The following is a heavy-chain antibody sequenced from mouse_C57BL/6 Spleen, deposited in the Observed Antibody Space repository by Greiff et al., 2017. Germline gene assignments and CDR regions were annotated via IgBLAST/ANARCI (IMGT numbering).Heavy chain of an antibody. CDR2: IYPGSGST. CDR1: GYTFTSYW. Sequence: VQLQQSGAELVRPGASVKMSCKASGYTFTSYWITWVKQRPGQGLEWIGDIYPGSGSTNYNEKFKSKATLTVDTSSSTAYMQLSSLTSEDSAVYYCARGDGNYFDYWGQGTTLTVSS. CDR3: ARGDGNYFDY. V-gene: IGHV1-55*01. J-gene: IGHJ2*01. D-gene: IGHD2-1*01.